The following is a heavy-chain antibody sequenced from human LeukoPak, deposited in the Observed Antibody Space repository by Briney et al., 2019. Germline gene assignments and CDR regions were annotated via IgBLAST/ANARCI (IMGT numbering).Heavy chain of an antibody. CDR1: GFAFSASG. CDR2: IRYDGSNK. J-gene: IGHJ4*02. V-gene: IGHV3-30*02. Sequence: GGSLRLSCAASGFAFSASGMHWVRQAPGKGLDWVAFIRYDGSNKYYADSVKGRFTISRDNSKNTLYLQMNSLRAEDTAVYYCAKETYYYDSSGGFDYWGQGTLVTVSS. D-gene: IGHD3-22*01. CDR3: AKETYYYDSSGGFDY.